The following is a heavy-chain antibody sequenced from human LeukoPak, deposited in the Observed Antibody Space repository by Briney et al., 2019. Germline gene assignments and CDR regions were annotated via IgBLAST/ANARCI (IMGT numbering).Heavy chain of an antibody. D-gene: IGHD6-19*01. J-gene: IGHJ4*02. CDR1: GGSISSYY. V-gene: IGHV4-59*01. CDR3: ARVVAYSSGWTPFDY. Sequence: ASETLSLTCTVSGGSISSYYWSWIRQPPGKGLEWIGYIYYSGSTNYNPSLKSRVTISVDTSKNQFSLKLSSVTAADTAVYYCARVVAYSSGWTPFDYWGQGTLDTVSS. CDR2: IYYSGST.